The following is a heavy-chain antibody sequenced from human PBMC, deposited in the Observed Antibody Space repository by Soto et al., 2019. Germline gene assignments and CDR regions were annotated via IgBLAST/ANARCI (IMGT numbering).Heavy chain of an antibody. CDR1: GYIFTGYY. Sequence: ASVKVSCKTSGYIFTGYYIYWVRQAPGRGLEWMGWINPNSGDTQFAQQFQGWVTMTRDTSISTAYMELTRLKSDDTAVYYCARGITSGYDFAYWGQGTLVTVSS. D-gene: IGHD5-12*01. J-gene: IGHJ4*02. V-gene: IGHV1-2*04. CDR3: ARGITSGYDFAY. CDR2: INPNSGDT.